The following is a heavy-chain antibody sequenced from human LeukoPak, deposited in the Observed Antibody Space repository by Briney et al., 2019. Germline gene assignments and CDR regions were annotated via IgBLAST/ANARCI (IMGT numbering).Heavy chain of an antibody. V-gene: IGHV3-74*01. D-gene: IGHD2/OR15-2a*01. Sequence: GGSLRLSCEASGFSLSGSWMHWVRQAPGKGLMWVSQSKCDGSTKSYAASVRGRFTISRDNAKNTLYLHMDSLRAEDTAVYYCARSDYFHNWGQGTMVVVSA. CDR1: GFSLSGSW. J-gene: IGHJ3*01. CDR3: ARSDYFHN. CDR2: SKCDGSTK.